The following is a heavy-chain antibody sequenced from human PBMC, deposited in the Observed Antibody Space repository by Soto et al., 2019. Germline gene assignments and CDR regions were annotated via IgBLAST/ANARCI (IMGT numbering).Heavy chain of an antibody. Sequence: SETLSLTCTVSGGSIRADYWTWIRQPPGRGLGWIEYGFYSGHTNYKPSLKRRDTIPVDTPKNIFSLKLRSMTSTDTTVNFCARVKRGYSYGSSIGFWGRGARFTVSS. J-gene: IGHJ4*02. CDR3: ARVKRGYSYGSSIGF. V-gene: IGHV4-59*01. CDR1: GGSIRADY. CDR2: GFYSGHT. D-gene: IGHD5-18*01.